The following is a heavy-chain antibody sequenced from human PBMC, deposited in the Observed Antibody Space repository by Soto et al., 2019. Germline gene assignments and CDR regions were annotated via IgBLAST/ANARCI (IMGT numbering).Heavy chain of an antibody. CDR2: IYYSGST. CDR1: GDSISSYY. Sequence: SRTPYITCTVYGDSISSYYWSWIRQPPGKGLEWIGYIYYSGSTNYNPSLKSRVTISVDTSKNQFSLKLGSVTAADTAVYYCARDLYCSSTGCYHFTGGQRAYTYYCMDVLGHAPTVSV. D-gene: IGHD2-2*01. V-gene: IGHV4-59*01. CDR3: ARDLYCSSTGCYHFTGGQRAYTYYCMDV. J-gene: IGHJ6*02.